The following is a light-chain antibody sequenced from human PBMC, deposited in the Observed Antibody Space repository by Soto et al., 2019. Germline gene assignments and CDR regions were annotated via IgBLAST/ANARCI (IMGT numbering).Light chain of an antibody. CDR1: QGMSTY. CDR2: AAY. Sequence: IPGTQSPSSLSASVGDRITITCRASQGMSTYLAWYQQKPGKAPKLLISAAYTLQRGVPSRFSGGGSGTDFTLSISSLQPEDFATYYCHQHKRYPTFGGGTKVEIK. V-gene: IGKV1-9*01. J-gene: IGKJ4*01. CDR3: HQHKRYPT.